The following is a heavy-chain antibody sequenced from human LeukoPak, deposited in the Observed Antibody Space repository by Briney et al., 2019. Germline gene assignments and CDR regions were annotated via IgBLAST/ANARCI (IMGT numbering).Heavy chain of an antibody. CDR3: ARDIGSGWPFDY. J-gene: IGHJ4*02. D-gene: IGHD6-19*01. CDR2: ISYDGSNK. Sequence: GGSLRLSCAASGFTFSSYAMHWVRQAPGKGLEWVAVISYDGSNKYYADSVKGRFTISRDNSKNTLYLQMNSLRAEDTAVYYCARDIGSGWPFDYWGQGTLVTVSS. CDR1: GFTFSSYA. V-gene: IGHV3-30*14.